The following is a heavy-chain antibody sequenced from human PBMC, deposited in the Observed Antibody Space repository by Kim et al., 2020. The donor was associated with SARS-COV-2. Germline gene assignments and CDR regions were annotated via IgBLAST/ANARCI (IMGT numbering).Heavy chain of an antibody. J-gene: IGHJ6*02. V-gene: IGHV4-34*01. CDR3: ARGRAGVVPAPVLGLGPHSHYFTVDV. CDR2: INHSGSA. CDR1: GGSFSGFH. D-gene: IGHD3-3*01. Sequence: SETLSLTCAVYGGSFSGFHWSWIRQPPGKGLEWLGDINHSGSANYTPSLKSRVTISIDTSNNQFSLRLTSVTAADTGVYYCARGRAGVVPAPVLGLGPHSHYFTVDVWGHGTAVPVSS.